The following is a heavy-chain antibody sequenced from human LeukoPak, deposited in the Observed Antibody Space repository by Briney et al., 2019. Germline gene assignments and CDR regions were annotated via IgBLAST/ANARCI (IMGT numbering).Heavy chain of an antibody. Sequence: PGGSLRLSCAASGFTFSSYWMTWVRQAPWKGLEWVANIKQDGSDKYYVDSVKGRFTISSDSAKNSLFLQMSSLRAEDTAVYYCARVSALFGLPVHFDYWGQGTLVTVSS. V-gene: IGHV3-7*01. CDR2: IKQDGSDK. CDR3: ARVSALFGLPVHFDY. D-gene: IGHD3-10*02. CDR1: GFTFSSYW. J-gene: IGHJ4*02.